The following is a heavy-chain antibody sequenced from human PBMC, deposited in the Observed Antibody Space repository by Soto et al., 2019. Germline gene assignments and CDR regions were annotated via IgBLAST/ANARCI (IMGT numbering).Heavy chain of an antibody. CDR3: ARAGSAHNWFDP. CDR1: GGSISSGGYS. J-gene: IGHJ5*02. Sequence: ASETLCLTCAVSGGSISSGGYSWSWIRQPPGKGLEWIGYIYHSGSTYYNPSLKSRVTISVDRSKNQFSLKLSSVTAADTAVYYCARAGSAHNWFDPWGQGTLVTVSS. V-gene: IGHV4-30-2*01. D-gene: IGHD3-10*01. CDR2: IYHSGST.